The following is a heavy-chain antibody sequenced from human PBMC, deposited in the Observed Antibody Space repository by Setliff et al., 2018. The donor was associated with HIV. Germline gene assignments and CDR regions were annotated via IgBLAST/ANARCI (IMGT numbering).Heavy chain of an antibody. CDR2: INPSGGST. CDR1: GYSFTNHY. Sequence: GASVKVSCKPSGYSFTNHYMHWVRQAPGQGLEWMGIINPSGGSTSYAQKFQGRVSMTRDTSTSTVYMELSSLRSEDTAVYYCARDRSGYDSSDYWGQGTLVTVSS. CDR3: ARDRSGYDSSDY. J-gene: IGHJ4*02. D-gene: IGHD5-12*01. V-gene: IGHV1-46*01.